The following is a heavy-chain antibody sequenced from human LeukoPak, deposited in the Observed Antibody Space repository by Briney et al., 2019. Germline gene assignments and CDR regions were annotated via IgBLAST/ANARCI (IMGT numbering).Heavy chain of an antibody. CDR3: TRNRGLDV. D-gene: IGHD6-25*01. CDR2: IKPEGSEK. J-gene: IGHJ6*02. Sequence: GGSLRLSCAASGSTFSSFWMSWVRQAPGKGLEWVANIKPEGSEKYYVDSVKGRFTISRDNAKNSLYLQMNSLRAEDTAVYYCTRNRGLDVWGQGTTVTVSS. V-gene: IGHV3-7*01. CDR1: GSTFSSFW.